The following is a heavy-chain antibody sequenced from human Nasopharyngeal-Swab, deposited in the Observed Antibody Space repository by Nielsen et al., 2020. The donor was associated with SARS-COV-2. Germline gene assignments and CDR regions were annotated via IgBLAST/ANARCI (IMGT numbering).Heavy chain of an antibody. CDR2: IYWDDDK. CDR1: GFPLSTSGVG. D-gene: IGHD3-22*01. J-gene: IGHJ4*02. CDR3: AHSAAYYYDSSGYYPEGFDY. Sequence: SGPTLVKPTQTLTLTCTFSGFPLSTSGVGVGWIRQPPGKALEWLALIYWDDDKRYSPSLKSRLTITKDTSKNQVVLTMTNMDPVDTATYYCAHSAAYYYDSSGYYPEGFDYWGQGTLVTVSS. V-gene: IGHV2-5*02.